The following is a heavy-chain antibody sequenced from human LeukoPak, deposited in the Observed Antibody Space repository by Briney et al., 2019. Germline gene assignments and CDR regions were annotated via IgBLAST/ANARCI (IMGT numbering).Heavy chain of an antibody. CDR3: ARATGNSDHSPREPIHWYFDL. Sequence: SVKVSCKASGGTFSTFGLSWVRHAPGQGLEWMGGIIPIFGPANYAQKYQGRVTITADESTSTAYMELSSLRSEDTAVYFCARATGNSDHSPREPIHWYFDLWGRGTLVTVSS. D-gene: IGHD4-23*01. CDR2: IIPIFGPA. CDR1: GGTFSTFG. V-gene: IGHV1-69*01. J-gene: IGHJ2*01.